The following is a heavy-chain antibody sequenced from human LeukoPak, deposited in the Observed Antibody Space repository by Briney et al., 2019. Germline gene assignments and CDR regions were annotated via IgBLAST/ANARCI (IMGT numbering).Heavy chain of an antibody. D-gene: IGHD1-14*01. CDR1: GGSFSGYY. Sequence: SETLSLTCAVYGGSFSGYYWSWIRQPPGKGLEWIGEINHSGSTNYNPSLKSRVTISVDTSKNQFSLKLSSVTAAGTAVYYCARFRNGRGYWGQGTLVTVSS. CDR2: INHSGST. J-gene: IGHJ4*02. V-gene: IGHV4-34*01. CDR3: ARFRNGRGY.